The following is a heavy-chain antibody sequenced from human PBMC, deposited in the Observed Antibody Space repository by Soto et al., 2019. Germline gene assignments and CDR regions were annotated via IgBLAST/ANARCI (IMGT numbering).Heavy chain of an antibody. CDR3: AKDLFRSLGRGPLKYSGSPPDY. CDR2: ISYDGSNE. D-gene: IGHD1-26*01. V-gene: IGHV3-30-3*01. J-gene: IGHJ4*02. CDR1: GFTFSSHT. Sequence: QVQLVQSGGGVVQPGRSLRLSCAASGFTFSSHTMHWVRQAPGKGLEWVAVISYDGSNEYYADSVKGRFTISRDNSKNTLYLQMNSLRAEDTAVYYCAKDLFRSLGRGPLKYSGSPPDYWGQGTLVTVSS.